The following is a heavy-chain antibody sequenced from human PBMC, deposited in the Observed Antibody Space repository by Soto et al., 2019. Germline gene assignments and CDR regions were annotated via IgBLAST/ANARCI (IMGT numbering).Heavy chain of an antibody. V-gene: IGHV1-18*04. CDR2: ISGFNCNT. D-gene: IGHD3-10*01. CDR3: ARDMWSFGSGSYSVDY. CDR1: GYAFNTYG. J-gene: IGHJ4*02. Sequence: GASVKVSCKASGYAFNTYGITWVRQAPGQGLEWIGWISGFNCNTKYLQKFQGRVTMTTDSSTTTAYMELRSLRSDDTAVYYCARDMWSFGSGSYSVDYWGQGTPVTVSS.